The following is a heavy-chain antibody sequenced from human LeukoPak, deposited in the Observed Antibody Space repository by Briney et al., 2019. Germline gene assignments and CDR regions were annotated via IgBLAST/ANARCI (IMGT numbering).Heavy chain of an antibody. Sequence: PSQTLSLTCTVSGGSISSGDYYWSWIRQPPGKGLEWIGYIYYSGSTYYNPSLKSRVTISVDTSKNQFSLKLSSVTAADTAVYYCAREGSLAAAGNWFDPWGLGTLVTVSS. CDR2: IYYSGST. D-gene: IGHD6-13*01. J-gene: IGHJ5*02. CDR1: GGSISSGDYY. CDR3: AREGSLAAAGNWFDP. V-gene: IGHV4-30-4*01.